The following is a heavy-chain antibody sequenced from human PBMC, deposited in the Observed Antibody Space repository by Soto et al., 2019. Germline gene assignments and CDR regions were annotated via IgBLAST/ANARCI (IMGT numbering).Heavy chain of an antibody. D-gene: IGHD3-3*01. CDR1: EFTFSSYA. J-gene: IGHJ6*02. V-gene: IGHV3-23*01. CDR3: VKDWSGDKCPCMDV. Sequence: EVQLLESGGGLVQPGGSLRLSCAASEFTFSSYAMTWLRQAPGKGLEWVASITDSGGSTYYADSVKGRLTISRDNSENTVHLQMNGLRAEDTAIYYCVKDWSGDKCPCMDVWGQGTTVTVSS. CDR2: ITDSGGST.